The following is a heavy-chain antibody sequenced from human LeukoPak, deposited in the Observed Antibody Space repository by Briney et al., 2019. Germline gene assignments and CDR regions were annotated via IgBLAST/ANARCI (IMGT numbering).Heavy chain of an antibody. Sequence: PSQTLSPTCTVSGGSISSGSYYWSWIRQPAGKGLEWIGRIYTSGSTNYNPSLKSRVTMSVDTSKNQFSLKLSSVTAADTAVYYCASVPRYCSGGSCYSGNYFDYWGQGTLVTVSS. CDR2: IYTSGST. D-gene: IGHD2-15*01. V-gene: IGHV4-61*02. J-gene: IGHJ4*02. CDR1: GGSISSGSYY. CDR3: ASVPRYCSGGSCYSGNYFDY.